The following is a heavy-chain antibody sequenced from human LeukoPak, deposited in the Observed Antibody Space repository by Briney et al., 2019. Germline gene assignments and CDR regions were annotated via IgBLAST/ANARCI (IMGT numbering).Heavy chain of an antibody. CDR1: GFTFSSYA. V-gene: IGHV3-30-3*01. CDR3: ARGRLGYCSSTSCLSPDY. Sequence: GGSLRLSCAASGFTFSSYAMHWVRQAPGKGLEWVAVISYDGSNKYYADSVKGRFTISRDNSKNTLYLQMNSLRAEDTAVYYCARGRLGYCSSTSCLSPDYWGQGTLVTISS. D-gene: IGHD2-2*01. J-gene: IGHJ4*02. CDR2: ISYDGSNK.